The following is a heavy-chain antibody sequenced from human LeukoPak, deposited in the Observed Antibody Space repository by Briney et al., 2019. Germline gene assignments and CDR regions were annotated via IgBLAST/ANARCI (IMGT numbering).Heavy chain of an antibody. CDR3: ASVVVVTAIWSY. CDR1: GGSISSYY. V-gene: IGHV4-59*08. D-gene: IGHD2-21*02. CDR2: IFYSGGS. Sequence: SGTLSLTCTVSGGSISSYYWTWIRQPPGKGLEWIGYIFYSGGSNYNPSLKSRVTISVDTSKNHFSLKLSSVTAADTAVYFCASVVVVTAIWSYWGQGTLVTVSS. J-gene: IGHJ4*02.